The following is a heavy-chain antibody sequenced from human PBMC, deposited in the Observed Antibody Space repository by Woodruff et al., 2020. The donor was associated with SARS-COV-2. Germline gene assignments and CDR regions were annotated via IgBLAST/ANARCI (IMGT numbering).Heavy chain of an antibody. CDR3: ARLYSGPFWSGYYSSWFDP. D-gene: IGHD3-3*01. J-gene: IGHJ5*02. CDR2: IYYSGST. V-gene: IGHV4-39*01. Sequence: GEGLEWIGSIYYSGSTYYNPSLKSRVTISVDTSKNQFSLKLSSVTAADTAVYYCARLYSGPFWSGYYSSWFDPW.